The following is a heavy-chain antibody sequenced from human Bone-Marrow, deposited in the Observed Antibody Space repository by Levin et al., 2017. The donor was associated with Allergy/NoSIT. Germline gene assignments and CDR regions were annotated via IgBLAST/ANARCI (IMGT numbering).Heavy chain of an antibody. D-gene: IGHD7-27*01. J-gene: IGHJ4*02. Sequence: SETLSLTCSVSGSSINSGYNWAWIRQSPGRGLEWIGSIYHRDIVYYNPSFEGRVHISVDASKNQFSLTLNSVTVADTAMYYCARDRRSAWGNFDFWGQGVLVSVSS. CDR3: ARDRRSAWGNFDF. CDR1: GSSINSGYN. CDR2: IYHRDIV. V-gene: IGHV4-38-2*02.